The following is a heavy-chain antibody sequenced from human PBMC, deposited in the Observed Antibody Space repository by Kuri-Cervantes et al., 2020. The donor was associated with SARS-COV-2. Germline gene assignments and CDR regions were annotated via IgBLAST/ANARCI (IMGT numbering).Heavy chain of an antibody. CDR2: INPNSGGT. V-gene: IGHV1-2*04. D-gene: IGHD3-3*01. CDR3: ARIQTRTIFGVVQYFDY. Sequence: ASVKVSCKASGYTFTGYYMHWVRQAPGQGLEWMGWINPNSGGTNYAQKFQGWVTMTRDTSISTAYMELSRLRSDDTAVYYCARIQTRTIFGVVQYFDYWGQGTLVTVSS. J-gene: IGHJ4*02. CDR1: GYTFTGYY.